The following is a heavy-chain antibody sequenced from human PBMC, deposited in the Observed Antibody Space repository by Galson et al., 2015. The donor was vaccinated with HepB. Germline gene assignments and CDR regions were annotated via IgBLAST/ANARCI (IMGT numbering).Heavy chain of an antibody. CDR2: IGTAGDT. CDR1: GFTFSSYD. V-gene: IGHV3-13*01. Sequence: SLRLSCAASGFTFSSYDMHWVRQATGKGLEWVSAIGTAGDTYYPGSVKGRFTISRENAKNSLYLQMNSLRAGDTAVYYCARGGDGRSGPPYYFDYWGQGTLVTVSS. D-gene: IGHD3-3*01. J-gene: IGHJ4*02. CDR3: ARGGDGRSGPPYYFDY.